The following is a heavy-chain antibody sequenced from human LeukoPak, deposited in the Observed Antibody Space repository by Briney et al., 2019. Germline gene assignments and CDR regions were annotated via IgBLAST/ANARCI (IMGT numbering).Heavy chain of an antibody. CDR3: ARRRSCSGGSCYEDFDY. Sequence: GESLKISCKGSGYSFTSYWIGWVRQMPGNGLEWMGIIYPGDSDTRYSPSFRGQVNMSADKTISTAYLQWSSLQASDTAMYFCARRRSCSGGSCYEDFDYWGQGTLVTVSS. D-gene: IGHD2-15*01. J-gene: IGHJ4*02. CDR1: GYSFTSYW. CDR2: IYPGDSDT. V-gene: IGHV5-51*01.